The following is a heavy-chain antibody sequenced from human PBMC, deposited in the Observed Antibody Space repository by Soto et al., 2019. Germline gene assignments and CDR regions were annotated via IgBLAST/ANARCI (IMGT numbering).Heavy chain of an antibody. D-gene: IGHD6-19*01. CDR3: ARDGRSSGRFDY. Sequence: SETLSLTCTVSGGSISSYYWSWIRQPPGKGLEWIGYIYYSGSTNYNPSLKSRVTISVDTSKNQFSLKLSSVTAADTAVYYCARDGRSSGRFDYWGQGTLVTVSS. J-gene: IGHJ4*02. CDR2: IYYSGST. V-gene: IGHV4-59*01. CDR1: GGSISSYY.